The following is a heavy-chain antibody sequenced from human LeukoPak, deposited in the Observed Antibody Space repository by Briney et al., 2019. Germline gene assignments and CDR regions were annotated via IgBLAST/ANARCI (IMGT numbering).Heavy chain of an antibody. D-gene: IGHD2-2*01. J-gene: IGHJ6*03. CDR1: GFTFSSYG. V-gene: IGHV3-30*02. CDR3: AKEEDCSSTSCSMDV. Sequence: GGSLRLSCAASGFTFSSYGMHWVRQAPGKGLEWVAFIRYDGSNKYYADSVKGRFTISRDNSKNTLYLQMNSLRAEDTAVYYCAKEEDCSSTSCSMDVWGKGSTVTISS. CDR2: IRYDGSNK.